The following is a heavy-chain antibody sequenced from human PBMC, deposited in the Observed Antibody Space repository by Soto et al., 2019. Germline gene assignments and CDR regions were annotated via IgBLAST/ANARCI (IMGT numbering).Heavy chain of an antibody. CDR2: INPSGGST. V-gene: IGHV1-46*03. D-gene: IGHD6-13*01. CDR3: ARRGVSIAAAGSGAVYYYYYMXV. J-gene: IGHJ6*03. CDR1: GYTFTRYY. Sequence: GASVKVSCKASGYTFTRYYMHWVRQAPGQGLEWMGIINPSGGSTSYAQKFQGRVTMTRDTSTSTVYMELSSLRSEDTAVYYCARRGVSIAAAGSGAVYYYYYMXVWGKGTTVXVSS.